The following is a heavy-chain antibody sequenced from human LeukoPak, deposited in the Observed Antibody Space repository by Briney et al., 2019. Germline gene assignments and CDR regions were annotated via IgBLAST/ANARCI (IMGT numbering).Heavy chain of an antibody. CDR1: GYTFTSDA. D-gene: IGHD3-22*01. CDR3: ARTDYYDSLGFDY. Sequence: GASVKVPCKASGYTFTSDAMKWVRQAPGQGLEWMGWISAYNGNTNYAQKLQGRVTMTTDTSTSTAYMELRSLRSDDTAVYYCARTDYYDSLGFDYWGQGTLVTVSS. CDR2: ISAYNGNT. V-gene: IGHV1-18*01. J-gene: IGHJ4*02.